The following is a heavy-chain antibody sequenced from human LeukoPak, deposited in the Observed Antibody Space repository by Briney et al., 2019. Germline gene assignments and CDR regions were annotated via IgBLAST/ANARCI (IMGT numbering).Heavy chain of an antibody. Sequence: SETPSLTCAVYGGSFSGYYWSWIRQPPGKGLERIGEINHSGSTNYNPSLKSRVTISVDTSKNQFSLKLSSVTAADTAVYYCAREGLIMDDYYGSSGSLEWWFDPWGQGTLVTVSS. CDR2: INHSGST. V-gene: IGHV4-34*01. CDR1: GGSFSGYY. J-gene: IGHJ5*02. D-gene: IGHD3-22*01. CDR3: AREGLIMDDYYGSSGSLEWWFDP.